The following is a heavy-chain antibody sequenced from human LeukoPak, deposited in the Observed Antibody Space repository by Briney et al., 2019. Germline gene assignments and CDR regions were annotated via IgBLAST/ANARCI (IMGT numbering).Heavy chain of an antibody. D-gene: IGHD3-22*01. V-gene: IGHV4-34*01. CDR3: ASHVSGTMTSY. J-gene: IGHJ4*02. CDR2: ISHSGST. Sequence: SETLSLTCAVYGGSFSGYYWSWIRQPPGKGLEWIGSISHSGSTDYNPSLKSRLTISVDTSKNQLSLKLSSVTAADTAVYYCASHVSGTMTSYWGQGTLVTVSS. CDR1: GGSFSGYY.